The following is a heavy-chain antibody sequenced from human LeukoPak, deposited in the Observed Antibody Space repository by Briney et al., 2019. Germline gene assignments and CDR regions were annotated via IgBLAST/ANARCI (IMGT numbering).Heavy chain of an antibody. J-gene: IGHJ5*02. Sequence: SETLSLTCTVSGGSISSYYWSWIRQPPGKGLEWIGSIYYSGSTYYNPSLKSRVTISVDTSKNQFSLKLSSVTAADTAVYYCASLGTRITIFGVVTSNWFDPWGQGTLVTVSS. V-gene: IGHV4-39*01. CDR3: ASLGTRITIFGVVTSNWFDP. CDR1: GGSISSYY. CDR2: IYYSGST. D-gene: IGHD3-3*01.